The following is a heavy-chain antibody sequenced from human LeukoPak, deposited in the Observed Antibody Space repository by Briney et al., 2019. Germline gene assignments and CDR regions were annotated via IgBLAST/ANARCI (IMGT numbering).Heavy chain of an antibody. CDR1: GFTFSSYA. CDR3: AKVQEMATILPPFHY. J-gene: IGHJ4*02. CDR2: ISGSGGTI. V-gene: IGHV3-23*01. Sequence: PGGSLRPSCAASGFTFSSYAMSWVRQAPGKGLQWVSGISGSGGTIYYADSVKGRFTISRDNSKNTLYLQMNSLRAEDTAVYYCAKVQEMATILPPFHYWGQGTLVTVSS. D-gene: IGHD5-24*01.